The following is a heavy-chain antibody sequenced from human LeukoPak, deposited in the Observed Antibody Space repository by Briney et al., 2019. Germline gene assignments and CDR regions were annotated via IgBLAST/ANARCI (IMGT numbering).Heavy chain of an antibody. CDR2: IYFSGST. J-gene: IGHJ5*02. CDR3: ARVVVSAGGVLDP. CDR1: GGSISSYY. Sequence: SETLSFTCTVSGGSISSYYWSWIRQPPGKGLEWIGYIYFSGSTNYNPSLKSRVTISVDTSKNQFSLKLSSVTAADTAVYYCARVVVSAGGVLDPWGQGTLVTVSS. D-gene: IGHD1-26*01. V-gene: IGHV4-59*01.